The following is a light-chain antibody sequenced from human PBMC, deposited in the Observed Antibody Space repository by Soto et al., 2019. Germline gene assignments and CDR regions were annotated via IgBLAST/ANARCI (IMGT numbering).Light chain of an antibody. CDR1: QSISRW. CDR3: QQYNGHLPT. V-gene: IGKV1-5*01. J-gene: IGKJ3*01. Sequence: DIQMTQSPSSLSASVGDRVTITCRASQSISRWLTWYQQKPGKAPQLLLYDASTLQTGVPSRFSGGGSGTEFTLSISSMQLVDFATYYCQQYNGHLPTFGPGTKVDAK. CDR2: DAS.